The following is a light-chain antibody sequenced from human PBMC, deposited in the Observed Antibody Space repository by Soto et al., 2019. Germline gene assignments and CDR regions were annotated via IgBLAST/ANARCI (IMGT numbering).Light chain of an antibody. CDR1: SSNIGRNY. J-gene: IGLJ3*02. V-gene: IGLV1-47*01. CDR2: RNN. Sequence: QSVVTQPPSASGTPGQRVTISCSGTSSNIGRNYVYWYQQLPGTAPKRVIHRNNQRPSGVPDRYSGSKSGTSASLAISGLRSEDEADYYCAVWDASLSAWVFGGGTKLTVL. CDR3: AVWDASLSAWV.